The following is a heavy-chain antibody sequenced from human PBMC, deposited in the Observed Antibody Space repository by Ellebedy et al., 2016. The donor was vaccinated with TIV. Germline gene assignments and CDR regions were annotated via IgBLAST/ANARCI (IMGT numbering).Heavy chain of an antibody. V-gene: IGHV3-48*04. D-gene: IGHD4-17*01. CDR1: GFPLSRYS. J-gene: IGHJ4*02. Sequence: PGGSLRLSCAASGFPLSRYSMNRVHQTPGKGLEWVAYITSDSSTIRYADSVKGRFIVSRDNPKNSLYLQMNSLRADDTAMYYCARTSYGVDPTPLDYWGQGTLVTVSS. CDR3: ARTSYGVDPTPLDY. CDR2: ITSDSSTI.